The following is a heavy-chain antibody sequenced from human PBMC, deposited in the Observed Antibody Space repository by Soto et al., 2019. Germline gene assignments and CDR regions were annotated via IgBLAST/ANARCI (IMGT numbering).Heavy chain of an antibody. CDR2: MNPNSGNT. CDR1: GYTLTSYD. J-gene: IGHJ3*02. V-gene: IGHV1-8*01. Sequence: QVQLVQSGAEVKKPGASVKVSCKASGYTLTSYDINWVRQATGQGLEWMGWMNPNSGNTGYAQKFQGRVTMTRNTSISTAYMELSSLRSADTAVYYCARVSWNYDAFDIWGQGTMVTVSS. CDR3: ARVSWNYDAFDI. D-gene: IGHD1-7*01.